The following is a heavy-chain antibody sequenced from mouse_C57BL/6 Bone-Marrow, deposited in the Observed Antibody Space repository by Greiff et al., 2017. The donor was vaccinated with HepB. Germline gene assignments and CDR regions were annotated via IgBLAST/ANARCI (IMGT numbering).Heavy chain of an antibody. D-gene: IGHD3-1*01. J-gene: IGHJ4*01. CDR2: IHPNSGST. CDR3: ARGLYYGMDY. Sequence: QVPLQQPGAELVLPGSSVTFSCQSSVYSFPSYLLPCVNQIPGQVLEWFGMIHPNSGSTNYNEKFKSKATLTVDKSSSTAYMQLSSLTSEDSAVYYCARGLYYGMDYWGQGTSVTVSS. V-gene: IGHV1-64*01. CDR1: VYSFPSYL.